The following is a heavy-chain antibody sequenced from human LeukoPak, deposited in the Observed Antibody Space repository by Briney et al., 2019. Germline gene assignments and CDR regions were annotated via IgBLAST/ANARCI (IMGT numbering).Heavy chain of an antibody. D-gene: IGHD4-17*01. V-gene: IGHV3-11*04. J-gene: IGHJ4*02. CDR1: GFTFSDYY. CDR3: AGQSTVTTESY. Sequence: GGSLRLSCAASGFTFSDYYMSWIRQAPGKGLEWVSYISSSGSTIYYADSVKGRFTISRDNAKNSLCLQMNSLRAEDTAVYYCAGQSTVTTESYWGQGTLVTVSS. CDR2: ISSSGSTI.